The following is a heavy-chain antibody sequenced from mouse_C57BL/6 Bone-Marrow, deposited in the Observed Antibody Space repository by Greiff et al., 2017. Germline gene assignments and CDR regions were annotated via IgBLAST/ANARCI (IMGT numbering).Heavy chain of an antibody. V-gene: IGHV1-50*01. CDR3: ARPYYYGSSYGFAY. J-gene: IGHJ3*01. CDR2: IDPSDSYT. CDR1: GYTFTSYW. D-gene: IGHD1-1*01. Sequence: VQLQQSGAELVKPGASVKLSCKASGYTFTSYWMQWVKQRPGQGLEWIGEIDPSDSYTNYNQKFKGKATLTVDTSSSTAYMQLSSLTSEDSAVYYCARPYYYGSSYGFAYWGQGTLVTVSA.